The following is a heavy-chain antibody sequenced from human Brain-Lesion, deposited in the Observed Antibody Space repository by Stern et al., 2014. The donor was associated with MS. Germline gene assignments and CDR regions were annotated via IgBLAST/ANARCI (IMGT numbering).Heavy chain of an antibody. CDR1: GFTFGSCA. V-gene: IGHV3-30*18. CDR3: AKDRQYLTYFFDH. J-gene: IGHJ5*02. D-gene: IGHD2/OR15-2a*01. Sequence: VQLVESGGGVVQPGRPLRLSCVASGFTFGSCALHWVRQAPGQGLEWVAGVSYDGRNKYYADSVKGRFTISRDNSQNTLYMQMSSLRPEDTAVYYCAKDRQYLTYFFDHWGQGSLVTVSS. CDR2: VSYDGRNK.